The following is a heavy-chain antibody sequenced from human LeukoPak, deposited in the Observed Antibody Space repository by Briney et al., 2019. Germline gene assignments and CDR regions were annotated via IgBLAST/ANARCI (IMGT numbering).Heavy chain of an antibody. D-gene: IGHD3-16*01. CDR1: GFSFSSFW. CDR2: LNEDGGIT. CDR3: TRDIGGRSAY. Sequence: GGSLRLSCEASGFSFSSFWMHWVSQAPGEGLVWVSRLNEDGGITNYADFAKGRFTISRDNARNTLYLQMNSLSADDPAVYYCTRDIGGRSAYGGQGTLVTVSS. J-gene: IGHJ4*02. V-gene: IGHV3-74*01.